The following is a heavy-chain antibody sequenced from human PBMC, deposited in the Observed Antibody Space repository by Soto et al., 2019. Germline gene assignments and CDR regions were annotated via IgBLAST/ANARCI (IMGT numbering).Heavy chain of an antibody. J-gene: IGHJ4*02. Sequence: SLRLSCAVSGFTFSTYAMHWVRQAPGKGLEWVAVISYDGSNTYYADSVKGRFTISRDNMLYLQMNSLRAEDTAVYYCARDQGRSITCQLDYWGQGTRVTVSS. V-gene: IGHV3-30-3*01. CDR1: GFTFSTYA. D-gene: IGHD2-2*01. CDR3: ARDQGRSITCQLDY. CDR2: ISYDGSNT.